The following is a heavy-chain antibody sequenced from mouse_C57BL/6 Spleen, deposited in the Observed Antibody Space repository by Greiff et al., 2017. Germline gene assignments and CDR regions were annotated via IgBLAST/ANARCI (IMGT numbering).Heavy chain of an antibody. Sequence: VQLQESGAELVKPGASVKMSCKASGYTFTSYWITWVKQRPGQGLEWIGDIYPGSGSTNYNEKFKSKATLTVDTSSSTAYMQLSSLTSEDSAVYYCARKGKNAWFAYWGQGTLVTVSA. V-gene: IGHV1-55*01. CDR2: IYPGSGST. J-gene: IGHJ3*01. CDR3: ARKGKNAWFAY. CDR1: GYTFTSYW.